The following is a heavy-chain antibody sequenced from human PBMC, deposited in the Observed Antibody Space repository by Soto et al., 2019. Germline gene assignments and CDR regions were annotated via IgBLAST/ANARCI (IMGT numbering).Heavy chain of an antibody. D-gene: IGHD2-15*01. Sequence: PGGSLRLSCSASRFAFSTHAMHWVRQAPGKGPEWVSTITADGGTYYADSVKGRFAMSRDTSESTLYLQMNSLGAEDTAAYYCAPHVSCSGGSCQYDAFAIRGQGTMVTVSS. CDR1: RFAFSTHA. V-gene: IGHV3-23*01. J-gene: IGHJ3*02. CDR2: ITADGGT. CDR3: APHVSCSGGSCQYDAFAI.